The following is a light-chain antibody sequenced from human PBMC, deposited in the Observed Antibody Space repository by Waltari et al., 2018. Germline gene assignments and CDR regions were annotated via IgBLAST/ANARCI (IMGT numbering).Light chain of an antibody. J-gene: IGKJ1*01. CDR2: QVT. V-gene: IGKV2-30*02. CDR3: VQGTHFPRT. CDR1: QSLVHSDGNIY. Sequence: DVVMTQSPLSLSVTPGQPASISCRSSQSLVHSDGNIYLNWLQQKPGQPPRRLIYQVTNRDSGAPDRFSGSGTGTDFTLTISRVEAEDSGVYYCVQGTHFPRTFGQGTKVEIK.